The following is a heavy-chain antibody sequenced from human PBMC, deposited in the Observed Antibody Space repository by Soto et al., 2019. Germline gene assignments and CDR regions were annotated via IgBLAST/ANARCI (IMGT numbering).Heavy chain of an antibody. D-gene: IGHD1-26*01. V-gene: IGHV3-30*18. J-gene: IGHJ4*02. CDR1: GFAFNKFV. CDR2: ISYDGSYQ. Sequence: PGGPLRLSCEASGFAFNKFVMHWVRQAPGRGLEWVAFISYDGSYQYYADSVQGRLTITRDNSMNTLNMQLNSLRREDTAVYYCAKGGEVGGVLGDHWGQGTLITVSS. CDR3: AKGGEVGGVLGDH.